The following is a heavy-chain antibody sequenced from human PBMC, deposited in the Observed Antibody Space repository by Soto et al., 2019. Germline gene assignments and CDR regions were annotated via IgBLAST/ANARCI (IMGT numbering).Heavy chain of an antibody. CDR1: GGFVSSGSYY. CDR2: MSHSGGT. J-gene: IGHJ3*02. D-gene: IGHD1-1*01. CDR3: ARVERGTATTVVDAFDI. Sequence: QVQLQQWGAGLLKPSETLSLTCAVYGGFVSSGSYYWSWIRQPPGKGLEWIGEMSHSGGTHFNPSLMTRATISVDTSKNPFSLKMRSVTAADTAMYYCARVERGTATTVVDAFDIWGPGTMVTVSS. V-gene: IGHV4-34*01.